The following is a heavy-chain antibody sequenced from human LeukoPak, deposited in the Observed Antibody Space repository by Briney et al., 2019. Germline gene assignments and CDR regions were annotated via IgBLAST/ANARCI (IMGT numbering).Heavy chain of an antibody. D-gene: IGHD6-13*01. CDR1: GYTFTGYY. J-gene: IGHJ6*03. Sequence: GASVKLSCKASGYTFTGYYMHWVRRAPGQGLEWMGWNNPNSGGTNYAEKFHGRVTMTRDTSSSTAYLELSRLSSDDTAVYYCARGYSSTWYGYMDVWGKGTTVTVSS. V-gene: IGHV1-2*02. CDR2: NNPNSGGT. CDR3: ARGYSSTWYGYMDV.